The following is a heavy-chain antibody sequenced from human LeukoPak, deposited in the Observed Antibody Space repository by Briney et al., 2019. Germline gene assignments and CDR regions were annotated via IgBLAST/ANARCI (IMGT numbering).Heavy chain of an antibody. CDR3: ARGGYCSGGSCYYYYMDV. D-gene: IGHD2-15*01. Sequence: PGGSLRLSCAASGFTFSSYSMNWVRQAPGKGLEWVSSISSSSSYIYYADSVKGRFTISRDNAKNSLYLQMNSLRAEDTAVYYCARGGYCSGGSCYYYYMDVWGKGTTVTVSS. CDR2: ISSSSSYI. CDR1: GFTFSSYS. V-gene: IGHV3-21*01. J-gene: IGHJ6*03.